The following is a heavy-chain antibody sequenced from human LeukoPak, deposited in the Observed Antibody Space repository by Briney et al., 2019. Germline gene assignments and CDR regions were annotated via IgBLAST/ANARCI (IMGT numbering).Heavy chain of an antibody. CDR2: ISRSGTP. V-gene: IGHV4-34*01. CDR1: DGSFSGYY. Sequence: SETLSLTCPVYDGSFSGYYWTWIRQPPGKGLEWIGHISRSGTPTYNPSLQSRVTISLDTSKNQYSLDVNSVTAADTAVYYCARLAQGYTSWNTYSSYSYMAVWGKGTTVTISS. CDR3: ARLAQGYTSWNTYSSYSYMAV. D-gene: IGHD1/OR15-1a*01. J-gene: IGHJ6*03.